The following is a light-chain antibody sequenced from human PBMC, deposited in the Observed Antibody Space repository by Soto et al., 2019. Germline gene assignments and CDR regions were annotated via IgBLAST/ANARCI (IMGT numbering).Light chain of an antibody. CDR2: EVS. V-gene: IGLV2-14*01. CDR3: GSYTSTSTLYV. Sequence: SVLTQPASVSGSPGQSITISCTGTSSDIGGYNYVSWYQQHPGKAPKLMIYEVSSRPSGVSKRFSGSKSGNTASLTISGLQAEDEADYFCGSYTSTSTLYVFGSGTKV. J-gene: IGLJ1*01. CDR1: SSDIGGYNY.